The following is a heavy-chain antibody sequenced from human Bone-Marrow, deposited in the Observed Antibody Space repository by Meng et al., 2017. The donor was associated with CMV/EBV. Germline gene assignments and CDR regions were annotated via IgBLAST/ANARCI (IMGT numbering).Heavy chain of an antibody. V-gene: IGHV3-74*01. CDR1: GFTFSSYW. D-gene: IGHD2-2*01. J-gene: IGHJ6*02. CDR3: ARVCSSTSCPDRYYYYYYGTDV. CDR2: INSDGSST. Sequence: GESLKISCAASGFTFSSYWMHWVRQAPGKGLVWVSRINSDGSSTSYADSVKGRFTISRDNAKNTLYLQMNSLRAEDTAVYYCARVCSSTSCPDRYYYYYYGTDVWGQGNTVTVSS.